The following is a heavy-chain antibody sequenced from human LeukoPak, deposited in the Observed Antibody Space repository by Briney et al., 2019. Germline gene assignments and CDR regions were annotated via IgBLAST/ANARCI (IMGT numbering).Heavy chain of an antibody. D-gene: IGHD1-14*01. J-gene: IGHJ4*02. CDR3: STSRPDRFIDS. CDR2: ISSSSSSTI. V-gene: IGHV3-48*04. Sequence: GGSLRLSCAASGFTFSSYSMNWVRQAPGKGLEWVSYISSSSSSTIYYADSVKGRFTISRDNAQKSVHLQMFSLRPEDTALYYCSTSRPDRFIDSWGQGTLVTVST. CDR1: GFTFSSYS.